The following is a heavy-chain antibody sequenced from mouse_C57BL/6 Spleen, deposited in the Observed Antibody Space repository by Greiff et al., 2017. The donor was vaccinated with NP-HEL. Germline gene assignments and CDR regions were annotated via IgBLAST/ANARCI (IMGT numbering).Heavy chain of an antibody. V-gene: IGHV1-53*01. D-gene: IGHD2-5*01. CDR2: INPSNGGT. Sequence: QVQLQQSGTELVKPGASVKLSCKASGYTFTSYWMHWVKQRPGQGLEWIGNINPSNGGTNYNETFKSKATLTVDKSSSTAYMQLSSLTSEDSAVYYCARPYYSNYGFYYYAMDYWGQGTSVTVSS. CDR1: GYTFTSYW. J-gene: IGHJ4*01. CDR3: ARPYYSNYGFYYYAMDY.